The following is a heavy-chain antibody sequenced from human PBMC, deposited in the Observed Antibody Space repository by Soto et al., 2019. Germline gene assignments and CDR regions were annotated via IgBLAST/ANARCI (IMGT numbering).Heavy chain of an antibody. CDR2: ITYDGSNQ. V-gene: IGHV3-30*14. Sequence: QVQLVESGGGVVQPGRSLRRSCAASGFIFISYTMHCVRQAPGKGLEWVGVITYDGSNQYYADSVKGRFTISRDNSRNMMVLQMNILRTDDTAVSDCARAHSGSYPDFDYWGQGTLVTVSS. D-gene: IGHD1-26*01. CDR3: ARAHSGSYPDFDY. CDR1: GFIFISYT. J-gene: IGHJ4*02.